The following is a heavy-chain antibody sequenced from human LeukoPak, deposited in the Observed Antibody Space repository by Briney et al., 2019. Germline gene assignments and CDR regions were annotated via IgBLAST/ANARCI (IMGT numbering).Heavy chain of an antibody. Sequence: SETLSLTCTVPGGSTSSSSFYWGWIRQPPGKGLECIGIISYSGRTYCNPSLQSRVTISVDTSKNQFSLKLNSVTAADTAVYFCARQVVAVAGTGYFDYWGEGTLVTLSS. CDR2: ISYSGRT. V-gene: IGHV4-39*01. J-gene: IGHJ4*02. CDR1: GGSTSSSSFY. D-gene: IGHD6-19*01. CDR3: ARQVVAVAGTGYFDY.